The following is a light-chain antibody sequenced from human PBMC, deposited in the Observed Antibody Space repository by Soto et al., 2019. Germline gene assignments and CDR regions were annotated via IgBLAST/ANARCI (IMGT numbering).Light chain of an antibody. Sequence: QSALTQPASVSGSPGQSITLSCAGTSSDIGGSNYVSWYQQHPGKAPKLMIYGVSNRPSGVSNRFSGSKSGNTASLTISGLQADDEADYFCYSSRSSSSTFYVFGTGTKLTVL. CDR2: GVS. CDR3: YSSRSSSSTFYV. J-gene: IGLJ1*01. V-gene: IGLV2-14*03. CDR1: SSDIGGSNY.